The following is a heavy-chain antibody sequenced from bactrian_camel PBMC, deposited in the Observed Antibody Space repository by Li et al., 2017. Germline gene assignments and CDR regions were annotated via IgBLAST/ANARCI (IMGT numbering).Heavy chain of an antibody. CDR1: GATINDDC. J-gene: IGHJ4*01. Sequence: HVQLVESGGGSVQAGGSLKLSCVASGATINDDCVGWFRQAPGKEREGVAGVEVGGSTRYADSVRGRFTISRDNAKKALYLQMNSLIPDDTAWYYFAAVPSSGYCYSDTNFRYWGKGTQVTVS. CDR3: AAVPSSGYCYSDTNFRY. D-gene: IGHD2*01. CDR2: VEVGGST. V-gene: IGHV3S53*01.